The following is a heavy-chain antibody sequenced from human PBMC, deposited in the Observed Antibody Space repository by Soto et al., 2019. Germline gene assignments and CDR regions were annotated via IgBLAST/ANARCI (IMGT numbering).Heavy chain of an antibody. Sequence: QVQLVQSGAELKKPGSSVKVSCKASGDTFSGYPINWVRQAPGEGLEWMGRIIPVFGTTNDAQRFEGRVTFTADDSTNTAYMELRGLLSEDTAVYYCARDGGFGELKYWGPGTVVTVSS. CDR3: ARDGGFGELKY. D-gene: IGHD3-10*01. CDR1: GDTFSGYP. V-gene: IGHV1-69*18. CDR2: IIPVFGTT. J-gene: IGHJ4*02.